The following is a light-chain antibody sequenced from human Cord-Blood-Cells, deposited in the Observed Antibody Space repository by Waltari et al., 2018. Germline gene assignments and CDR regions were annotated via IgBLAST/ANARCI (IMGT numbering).Light chain of an antibody. CDR3: QQYGSSPRT. CDR2: GAS. V-gene: IGKV3-20*01. J-gene: IGKJ1*01. CDR1: QSVSSSY. Sequence: EIVLTQSPGTLSLSPGERATLSRRASQSVSSSYLAWYQQKPGQAPRLLIYGASSRATGIPERFSGSGSGTDFTLTISRLEPEDFAVYYCQQYGSSPRTFGQGTKVEIK.